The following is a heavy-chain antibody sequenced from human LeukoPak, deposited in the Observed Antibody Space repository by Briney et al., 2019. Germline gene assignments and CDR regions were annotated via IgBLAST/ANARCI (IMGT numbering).Heavy chain of an antibody. Sequence: PSETLSLTCTVSGGSISSYYWSWIRQLPGKGLEWIGYIYYSGSTNYNPSLKSRVTISVDTSKNQFSLKLSSVTAADTAVYYCARGLWFGESNWFDPWGQGTLVTVFS. V-gene: IGHV4-59*01. D-gene: IGHD3-10*01. J-gene: IGHJ5*02. CDR2: IYYSGST. CDR3: ARGLWFGESNWFDP. CDR1: GGSISSYY.